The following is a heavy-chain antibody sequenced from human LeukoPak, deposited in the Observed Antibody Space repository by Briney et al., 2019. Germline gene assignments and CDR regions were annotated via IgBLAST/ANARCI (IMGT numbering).Heavy chain of an antibody. CDR2: IYWNDDK. CDR3: AHRREGSGSSWSICDSFDY. Sequence: SGPTLVKPTQTLTLTCTFSGFSLSTSGVGVGWICQPTGKALEWLALIYWNDDKRYSPSLKSRLTITKDTSKNQVVLTMTNMDPVDTATYYCAHRREGSGSSWSICDSFDYWGQGTLVTVSS. D-gene: IGHD6-13*01. J-gene: IGHJ4*02. CDR1: GFSLSTSGVG. V-gene: IGHV2-5*01.